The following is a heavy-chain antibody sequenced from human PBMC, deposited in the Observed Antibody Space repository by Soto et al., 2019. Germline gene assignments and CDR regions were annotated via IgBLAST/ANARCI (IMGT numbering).Heavy chain of an antibody. CDR3: ARINNLGRVVAHFDY. CDR1: GGSVSSGSYY. V-gene: IGHV4-61*01. CDR2: IYYSGST. D-gene: IGHD2-15*01. Sequence: SETLSLTCTVSGGSVSSGSYYWSWIRQPPGKGLEWSGYIYYSGSTNYNPSLKSRVTISVDTSKNQFSLKLSSVTAADTAVYYCARINNLGRVVAHFDYWGQGTLVTVSS. J-gene: IGHJ4*02.